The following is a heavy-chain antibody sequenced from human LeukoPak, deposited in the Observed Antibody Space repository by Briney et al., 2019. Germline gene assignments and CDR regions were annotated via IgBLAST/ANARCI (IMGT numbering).Heavy chain of an antibody. V-gene: IGHV1-18*01. J-gene: IGHJ4*02. CDR1: GYTFISYG. CDR2: ISAYNGNT. Sequence: ASVKVSCKASGYTFISYGISWVRLAPGQGLEWMGWISAYNGNTKYAENLQGRVTMTTDTSTSAAYMEVRSLRSDDTAVYYCARAVCSSTNCYTLGAAYFDYWGQGTLVTVSS. CDR3: ARAVCSSTNCYTLGAAYFDY. D-gene: IGHD2-2*02.